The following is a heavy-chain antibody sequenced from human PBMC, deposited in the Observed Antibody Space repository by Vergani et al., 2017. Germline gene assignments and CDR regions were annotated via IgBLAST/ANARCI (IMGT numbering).Heavy chain of an antibody. Sequence: QLQLQESGPGLVKPSATLSLTCSVSGASIRSSNYYWGWIRQPPGKGLEWIASIYYSGSTYYNPSLKSRVTISVDTSKIQFSLKLSSLTAADTAVYFCARHSTVEWLVKLGWINPWGQGILFTFSS. CDR2: IYYSGST. CDR1: GASIRSSNYY. V-gene: IGHV4-39*01. D-gene: IGHD6-19*01. J-gene: IGHJ5*02. CDR3: ARHSTVEWLVKLGWINP.